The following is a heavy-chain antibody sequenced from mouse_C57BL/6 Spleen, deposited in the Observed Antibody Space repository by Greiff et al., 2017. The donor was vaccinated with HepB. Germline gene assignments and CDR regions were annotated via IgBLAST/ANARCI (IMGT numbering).Heavy chain of an antibody. CDR1: GYAFSSSW. J-gene: IGHJ2*01. V-gene: IGHV1-82*01. CDR3: AREDYYYGSLDY. Sequence: LVESGPELVKPGASVKISCTASGYAFSSSWMNWVKQMPGKGLEWIGRIYPGDGDTNYNGKFKGKATLTADKSSSTAYMQLSSLTSEDSAVYFWAREDYYYGSLDYWGQGTTLTVSS. CDR2: IYPGDGDT. D-gene: IGHD1-1*01.